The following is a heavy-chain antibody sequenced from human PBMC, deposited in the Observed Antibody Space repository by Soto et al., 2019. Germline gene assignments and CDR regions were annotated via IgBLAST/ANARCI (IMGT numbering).Heavy chain of an antibody. J-gene: IGHJ5*02. D-gene: IGHD3-9*01. CDR3: AKNEGRYFGWLLSSLDP. CDR2: ISGSSGST. CDR1: GFTFSSYA. Sequence: EVQLLESGGGLVQPGGSLRLSCAASGFTFSSYAMSWVRQAPGKGLEWVSAISGSSGSTYYADSVKGRFTISRDNSKNTLSLQMNSLRAEDTAVYYCAKNEGRYFGWLLSSLDPWGQGTLVTVSS. V-gene: IGHV3-23*01.